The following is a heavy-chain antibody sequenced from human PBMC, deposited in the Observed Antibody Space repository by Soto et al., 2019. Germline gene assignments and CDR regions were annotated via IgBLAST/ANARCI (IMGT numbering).Heavy chain of an antibody. CDR2: ISGSGGST. J-gene: IGHJ4*02. Sequence: GGSLRLSCAASGFTFSSYAMSWVRQAPGKGLEWVSAISGSGGSTYYADSVKGRFTISRDNSKNTLYLQMNSLRAEDTAVYYCAKVTAQFYYGDATFDYWGQGTLVTVS. D-gene: IGHD4-17*01. CDR3: AKVTAQFYYGDATFDY. V-gene: IGHV3-23*01. CDR1: GFTFSSYA.